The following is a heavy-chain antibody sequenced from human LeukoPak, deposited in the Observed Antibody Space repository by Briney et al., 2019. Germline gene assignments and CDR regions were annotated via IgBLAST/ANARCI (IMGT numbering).Heavy chain of an antibody. Sequence: GGSLRLSCAASGFTFSSYEMNWVRQAPGKGLEWVSYISSSGSTIYYADSVKGRFTISRDNAKNSLYLQMNSLRAEDTAAYYCARDLAVAGDAFDIWGQGTMVTVSS. D-gene: IGHD6-19*01. CDR2: ISSSGSTI. CDR3: ARDLAVAGDAFDI. J-gene: IGHJ3*02. V-gene: IGHV3-48*03. CDR1: GFTFSSYE.